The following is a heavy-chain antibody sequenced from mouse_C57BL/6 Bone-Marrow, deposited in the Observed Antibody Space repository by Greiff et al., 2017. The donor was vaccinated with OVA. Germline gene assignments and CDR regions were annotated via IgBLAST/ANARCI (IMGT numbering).Heavy chain of an antibody. CDR3: TPGWAY. CDR1: GFNIKDDY. CDR2: IDPENGDT. Sequence: EVQLVESGAELVRPGASVKLSCTASGFNIKDDYMHWVKQRPEQGLEWIGWIDPENGDTAYASKFQGKATITADTSSNTAYLQLSSLTSEDTAVYYCTPGWAYWGQGTLVTVSA. V-gene: IGHV14-4*01. J-gene: IGHJ3*01.